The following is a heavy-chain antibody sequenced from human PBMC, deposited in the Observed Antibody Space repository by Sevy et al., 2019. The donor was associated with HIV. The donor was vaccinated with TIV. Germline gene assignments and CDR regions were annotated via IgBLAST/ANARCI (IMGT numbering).Heavy chain of an antibody. Sequence: GGYLRLSCAASGFTFSSYRMHWVRQAPGKGLEWVAFIRYDGNNKYYTGSVKGRFTISRDNSKNTLYLQMNSLRAEDTAVYYCAKGREQRYYYGMDVWGQGTTVTVSS. J-gene: IGHJ6*02. CDR1: GFTFSSYR. V-gene: IGHV3-30*02. D-gene: IGHD6-25*01. CDR2: IRYDGNNK. CDR3: AKGREQRYYYGMDV.